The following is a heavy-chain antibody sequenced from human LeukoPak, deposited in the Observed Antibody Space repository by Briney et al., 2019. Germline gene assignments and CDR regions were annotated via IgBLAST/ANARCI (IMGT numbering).Heavy chain of an antibody. D-gene: IGHD4-17*01. CDR1: GFTFSSYA. CDR3: AKDWYDYGDYDAFDI. Sequence: GGSLRLSCAASGFTFSSYAMSWVRQAPRKGLEWVSAISGSGGSTYYADSVKGRFTISRDNSKNTLYLQMNSLRAEDTAVYYCAKDWYDYGDYDAFDIWGQGTMVTVSS. J-gene: IGHJ3*02. V-gene: IGHV3-23*01. CDR2: ISGSGGST.